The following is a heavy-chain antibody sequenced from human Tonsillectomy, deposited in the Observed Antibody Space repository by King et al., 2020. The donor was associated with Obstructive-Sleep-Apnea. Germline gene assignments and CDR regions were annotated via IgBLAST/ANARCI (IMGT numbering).Heavy chain of an antibody. D-gene: IGHD6-13*01. J-gene: IGHJ4*02. V-gene: IGHV4-59*08. Sequence: QVQLQESGPGLVKPSETLSLTCTVSGGSISNYYWSWIRQPPGKGLEWIGYIYYSGSTNYNPSLRSRVTISVDTSKNQFSLKLSPVTAADTAVYYCARHRPDSSSWSDFDSWGQGTLVTVSS. CDR2: IYYSGST. CDR1: GGSISNYY. CDR3: ARHRPDSSSWSDFDS.